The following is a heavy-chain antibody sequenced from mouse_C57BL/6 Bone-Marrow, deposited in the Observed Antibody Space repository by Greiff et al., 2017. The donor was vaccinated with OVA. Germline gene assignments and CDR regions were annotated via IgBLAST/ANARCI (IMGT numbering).Heavy chain of an antibody. D-gene: IGHD1-1*01. J-gene: IGHJ1*03. CDR2: ISDGGSYT. V-gene: IGHV5-4*01. CDR1: GFTFSSYA. CDR3: ARDLVGGYFDV. Sequence: DVHLVESGGGLVKPGGSLKLSCAASGFTFSSYAMSWVRQTPEKRLEWVATISDGGSYTYYPDNVKGRFTISRDNAKNNLYLQMSHLKSEDTAMYYCARDLVGGYFDVWGTGTTVTVSS.